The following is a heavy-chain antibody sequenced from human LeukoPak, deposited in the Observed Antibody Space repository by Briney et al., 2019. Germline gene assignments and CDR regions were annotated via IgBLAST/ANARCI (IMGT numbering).Heavy chain of an antibody. CDR2: ISAYNGNT. J-gene: IGHJ4*02. CDR3: ARRVAAAGKGGIDY. V-gene: IGHV1-18*01. D-gene: IGHD6-13*01. Sequence: ASVKVSCKASGGTFSSYAISWVRQAPGQGLEWMGWISAYNGNTNYAQKLQGRVTMTTDTSTSTAYMELRSLRSDDTAVYYCARRVAAAGKGGIDYWGQGTLVTVSS. CDR1: GGTFSSYA.